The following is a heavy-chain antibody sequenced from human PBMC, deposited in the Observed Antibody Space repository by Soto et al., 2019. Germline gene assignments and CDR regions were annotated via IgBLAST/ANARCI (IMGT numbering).Heavy chain of an antibody. J-gene: IGHJ4*02. D-gene: IGHD3-16*02. CDR3: AREGRVSNVWGSYRHL. CDR2: IYTSGST. V-gene: IGHV4-4*07. Sequence: SETVSLTXTVSGGSISSYYWSWIRQPAGKGLEWIGRIYTSGSTNYNPSLKSRVTMSVDTSKNQFSLKLSSVTAADTAVYYCAREGRVSNVWGSYRHLWGQGTLVTVSS. CDR1: GGSISSYY.